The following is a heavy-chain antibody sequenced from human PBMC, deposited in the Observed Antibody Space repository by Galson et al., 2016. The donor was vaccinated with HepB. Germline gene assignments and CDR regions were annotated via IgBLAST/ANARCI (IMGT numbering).Heavy chain of an antibody. Sequence: SVKVSCKASGDTFTGYYIHWVRQAPGQGLEWMGWISPNSGGTNYAQKFQTRVTMTRNTSISTAYMELSRLRSDDTAVYHCAREDIVVEPPAQFGMDVWGKGTTVTVSS. CDR1: GDTFTGYY. CDR2: ISPNSGGT. J-gene: IGHJ6*04. D-gene: IGHD2-2*01. CDR3: AREDIVVEPPAQFGMDV. V-gene: IGHV1-2*02.